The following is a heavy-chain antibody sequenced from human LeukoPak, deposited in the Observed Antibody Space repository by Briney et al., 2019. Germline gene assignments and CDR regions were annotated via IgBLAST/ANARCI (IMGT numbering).Heavy chain of an antibody. V-gene: IGHV3-11*04. CDR1: GFTFSDYY. Sequence: GGSLRLSCAASGFTFSDYYMSWIRQAPGKGLEWVAYISHTFSTIYYADSVKGRFTISRDNTKNSLYLQMNSLRAEDTAVYYCARVMEYYYYYMDVWGKGTTVTISS. D-gene: IGHD1-1*01. J-gene: IGHJ6*03. CDR2: ISHTFSTI. CDR3: ARVMEYYYYYMDV.